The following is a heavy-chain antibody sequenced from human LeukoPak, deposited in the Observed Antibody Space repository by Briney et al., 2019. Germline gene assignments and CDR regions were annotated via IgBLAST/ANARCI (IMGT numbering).Heavy chain of an antibody. CDR2: IYHSGST. CDR1: RGSISSSNYY. J-gene: IGHJ4*02. Sequence: SETLSLTCSVSRGSISSSNYYWGWIRQPPGKGLEWIGSIYHSGSTYYNPSLKSRVTISVDTSKNQFSLKLSSVTAADTAVYYCARDFSSFHGFESPIDYWGQGTLVTVSS. D-gene: IGHD6-13*01. V-gene: IGHV4-39*07. CDR3: ARDFSSFHGFESPIDY.